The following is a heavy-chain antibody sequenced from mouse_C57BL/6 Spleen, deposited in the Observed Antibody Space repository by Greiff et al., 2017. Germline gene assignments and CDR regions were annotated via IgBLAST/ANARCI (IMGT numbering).Heavy chain of an antibody. V-gene: IGHV1-39*01. Sequence: EVKLQESGPELVKPGASVKISCKASGYSFTDYNMNWVKQSNGKSLEWIGVINPNYGTTSYNQKFKGKATLTVDQSSSTAYMQLNSLTSEDSAVYYCARRDYYGSMGAMDYWGQGTSVTVSS. J-gene: IGHJ4*01. D-gene: IGHD1-1*01. CDR3: ARRDYYGSMGAMDY. CDR1: GYSFTDYN. CDR2: INPNYGTT.